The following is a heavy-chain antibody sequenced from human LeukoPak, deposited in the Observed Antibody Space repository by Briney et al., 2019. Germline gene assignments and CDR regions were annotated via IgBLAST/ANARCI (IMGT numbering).Heavy chain of an antibody. Sequence: SETLSLTCTVSGGSISSYYWSWIRQPPGKGLEWIGYIYYSGSTNYNPSLKSRVTISVDTSKNQFSLKLSPVTAADTAVYYCARDFILGAFDIWGQGTMVTVSS. CDR1: GGSISSYY. J-gene: IGHJ3*02. D-gene: IGHD3-16*01. CDR3: ARDFILGAFDI. CDR2: IYYSGST. V-gene: IGHV4-59*01.